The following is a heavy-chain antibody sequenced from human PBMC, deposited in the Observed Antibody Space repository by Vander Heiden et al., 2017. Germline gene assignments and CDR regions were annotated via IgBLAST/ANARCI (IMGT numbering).Heavy chain of an antibody. CDR3: ARVLWRDFGVVDSYFLDV. J-gene: IGHJ6*02. V-gene: IGHV1-2*02. CDR2: INPKSGGT. Sequence: QVQLVQSGAEVKRPEASMKVSCKASGYTFTGYYLHWVRQAPGQGLEWMGWINPKSGGTKYAQKFQGRVTMTRDTSINMAYMELSRLRSDDTGVYYCARVLWRDFGVVDSYFLDVWGQGTTVTVSS. D-gene: IGHD3-3*01. CDR1: GYTFTGYY.